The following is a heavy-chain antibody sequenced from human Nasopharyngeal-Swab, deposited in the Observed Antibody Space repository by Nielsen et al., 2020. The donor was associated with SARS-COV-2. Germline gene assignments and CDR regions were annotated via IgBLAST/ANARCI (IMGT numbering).Heavy chain of an antibody. Sequence: SETLSLTCSVSGSSISSYYWNWIRQSPGKGLEWIGYFFHSGGTNYNPSFKSRVTISIDTSNNQVSLKLSSVTAADTAVYYCARKASSSWYSGWFDPWGQGTLVTVSS. D-gene: IGHD6-13*01. V-gene: IGHV4-59*13. J-gene: IGHJ5*02. CDR2: FFHSGGT. CDR3: ARKASSSWYSGWFDP. CDR1: GSSISSYY.